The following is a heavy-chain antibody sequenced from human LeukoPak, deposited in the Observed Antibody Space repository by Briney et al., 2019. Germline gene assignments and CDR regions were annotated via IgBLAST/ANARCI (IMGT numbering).Heavy chain of an antibody. D-gene: IGHD6-19*01. J-gene: IGHJ6*03. CDR2: IGSSSSYI. Sequence: PGGSLRLSCAASGFSFSSYEMNWVRQAPGKGLGWVSSIGSSSSYIYYADSVKGRFTISRDNAKNSLYLQMNSLRAEDTAVYYCARDYSSGWYANMDVWGKGTTVTVSS. CDR3: ARDYSSGWYANMDV. CDR1: GFSFSSYE. V-gene: IGHV3-21*01.